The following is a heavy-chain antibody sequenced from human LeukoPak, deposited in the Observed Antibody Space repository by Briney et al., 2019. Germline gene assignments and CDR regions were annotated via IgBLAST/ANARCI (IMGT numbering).Heavy chain of an antibody. J-gene: IGHJ5*02. Sequence: PGGSLRLSCAASGFTFSSYEMNWVRQAPGKGLEWVSYISCSGSTIYYADSVKGRFTISRDNAKDSLYLQMNSLRAEDTAVYYCARGPRFDPWGQGTLVTVSS. CDR2: ISCSGSTI. CDR1: GFTFSSYE. V-gene: IGHV3-48*03. CDR3: ARGPRFDP.